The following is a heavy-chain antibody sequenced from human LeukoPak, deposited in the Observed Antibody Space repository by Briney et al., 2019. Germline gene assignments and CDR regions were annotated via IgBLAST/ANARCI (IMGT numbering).Heavy chain of an antibody. CDR3: AKVLLRLTQGIDY. V-gene: IGHV3-23*01. Sequence: VRQSPGQGXXXXSAMSGDAVTSWYADSVKGRFTVYRDNYKNKMYMQMNSLRAEDTAVYYCAKVLLRLTQGIDYWGQGTLVTVSS. J-gene: IGHJ4*02. CDR2: MSGDAVTS. D-gene: IGHD3-16*01.